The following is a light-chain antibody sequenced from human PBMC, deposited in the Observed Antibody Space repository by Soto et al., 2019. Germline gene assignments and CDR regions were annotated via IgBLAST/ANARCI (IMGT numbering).Light chain of an antibody. CDR1: QGIGTD. J-gene: IGKJ1*01. CDR2: STS. Sequence: DIQMTQSPSSLSSSLRALVTFPCRLSQGIGTDLGWYRQKPGRAPERLIYSTSSLQSGVPSRFSGSGSGTEFSLTITSLQPEDFATYYCLQHYTYPRTFGQGTKVDI. CDR3: LQHYTYPRT. V-gene: IGKV1-17*01.